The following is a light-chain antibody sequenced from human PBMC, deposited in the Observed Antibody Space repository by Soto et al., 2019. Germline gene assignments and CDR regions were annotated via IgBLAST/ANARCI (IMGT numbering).Light chain of an antibody. V-gene: IGKV3-20*01. CDR1: QSVTNNF. CDR2: GAS. J-gene: IGKJ2*01. Sequence: EIVLTQSPGTLSLSPGERATLSCRASQSVTNNFLAWHQHKPGQAPSLLIYGASNRATGIPDRFSGSGSGTDFTPTISRLEPEDVVVYYCQCYGTSPRYTFGQGTKLEIK. CDR3: QCYGTSPRYT.